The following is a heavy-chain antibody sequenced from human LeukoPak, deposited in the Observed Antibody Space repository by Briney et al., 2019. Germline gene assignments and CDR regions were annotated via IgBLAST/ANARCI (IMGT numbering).Heavy chain of an antibody. CDR1: GGSISSSSYS. CDR3: ARRGRVPSTYNWFDP. CDR2: IYYSGST. V-gene: IGHV4-39*01. Sequence: SETLSLTCTVSGGSISSSSYSWGWIRQPPGKGLEWIGSIYYSGSTYYNPSLKSRVTISVDTSKNQFSLKLSSVTAADTAVYYCARRGRVPSTYNWFDPWGQGTLVTVSS. D-gene: IGHD5/OR15-5a*01. J-gene: IGHJ5*02.